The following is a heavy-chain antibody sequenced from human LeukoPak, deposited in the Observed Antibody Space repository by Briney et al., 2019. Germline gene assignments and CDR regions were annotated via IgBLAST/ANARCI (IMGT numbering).Heavy chain of an antibody. CDR2: IKSKVDGGTT. V-gene: IGHV3-15*01. CDR1: GFTFSNAW. CDR3: ATRYCSGTSCYGAFDI. J-gene: IGHJ3*02. Sequence: GGSLRLSCAASGFTFSNAWMSWVRLVPGKGLEWVGRIKSKVDGGTTDYAAPVKGRFSISRDDSKSTLFLQMNSLKTEDSAVYYCATRYCSGTSCYGAFDIWGQGTMVTVSS. D-gene: IGHD2-2*01.